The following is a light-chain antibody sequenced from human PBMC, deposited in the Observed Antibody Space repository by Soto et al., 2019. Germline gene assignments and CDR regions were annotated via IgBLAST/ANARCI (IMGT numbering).Light chain of an antibody. CDR1: QSVSNY. CDR2: DAS. CDR3: QHRSTWPT. V-gene: IGKV3-11*01. J-gene: IGKJ4*01. Sequence: EIVLTQSPDTLSLSPGDRATLSCRASQSVSNYFSWYQQKLGQAPRLLIYDASKRATGILARFSGSGSGTDFTLTINNLEPEDLAVYYCQHRSTWPTFGGGTKVEIK.